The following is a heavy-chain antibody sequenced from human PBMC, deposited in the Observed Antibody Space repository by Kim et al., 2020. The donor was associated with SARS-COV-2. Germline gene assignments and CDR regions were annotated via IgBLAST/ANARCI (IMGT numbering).Heavy chain of an antibody. D-gene: IGHD4-17*01. J-gene: IGHJ4*02. V-gene: IGHV3-74*01. CDR3: ARQSGDYKNYFDY. Sequence: GGSLRLSCVVSGLTFDSYWMHWVRQAPGKGLVWVSRISNDVSNTRYADSVKGRFTISRDNAKKTLYLQMNSLRAEDTAVYYCARQSGDYKNYFDYWGQGT. CDR2: ISNDVSNT. CDR1: GLTFDSYW.